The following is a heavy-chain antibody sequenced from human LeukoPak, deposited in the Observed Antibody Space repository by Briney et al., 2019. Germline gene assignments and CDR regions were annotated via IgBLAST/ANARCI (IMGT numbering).Heavy chain of an antibody. CDR2: INWNGGST. Sequence: GGSLRLSCAASGFTFSSYAMSWVRQAPGKGLEWVSGINWNGGSTGYADSVKGRFTISRDNAKNSLYLQMNSLRAEDTALYYCAREGEWLVPYDYWGQGTLVTVSS. CDR1: GFTFSSYA. J-gene: IGHJ4*02. V-gene: IGHV3-20*04. CDR3: AREGEWLVPYDY. D-gene: IGHD6-19*01.